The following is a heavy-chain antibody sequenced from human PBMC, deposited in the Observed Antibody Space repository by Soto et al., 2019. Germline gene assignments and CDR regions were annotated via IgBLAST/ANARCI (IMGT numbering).Heavy chain of an antibody. V-gene: IGHV5-51*01. Sequence: SLKISSKGSECSITNYWIACVRQKPGKGLEWMGIIYPGDSDTRYSPSFRGQVTISADKSTNTAYLQWSSLKASDNAMYYCARLNRGYFTHFDYWGPGTLVTVSS. D-gene: IGHD5-12*01. CDR2: IYPGDSDT. CDR3: ARLNRGYFTHFDY. J-gene: IGHJ4*02. CDR1: ECSITNYW.